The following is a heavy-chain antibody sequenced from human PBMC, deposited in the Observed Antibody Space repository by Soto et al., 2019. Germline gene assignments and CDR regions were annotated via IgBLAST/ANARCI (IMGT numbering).Heavy chain of an antibody. V-gene: IGHV3-30-3*01. CDR1: GFTFSDYA. CDR2: VSHDGVNE. J-gene: IGHJ4*02. D-gene: IGHD3-10*01. CDR3: ARGSARHYNSGTLLD. Sequence: QVQVVESGGGVVQPGRSLRLSCAASGFTFSDYAIHWVRQAPGKGLEWVAVVSHDGVNEYYADSVKGRFTISRDNSRNTLYLQMSSLRAEDTAVYYCARGSARHYNSGTLLDWGQGTLVTVSS.